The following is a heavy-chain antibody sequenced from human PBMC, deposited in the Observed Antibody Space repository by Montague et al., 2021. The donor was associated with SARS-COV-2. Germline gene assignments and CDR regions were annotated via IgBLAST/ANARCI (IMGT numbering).Heavy chain of an antibody. Sequence: SLRLSCAASGFTFSSYDMHWVRQATGKGLEWVSAIGTAGDTYYPGSVKGRFTISRENAESSLYLQMNSLRAGDTAVYYCARAGLGGAYYYYYGMGVWGQGTTVTVSS. D-gene: IGHD4-23*01. J-gene: IGHJ6*02. CDR2: IGTAGDT. V-gene: IGHV3-13*01. CDR1: GFTFSSYD. CDR3: ARAGLGGAYYYYYGMGV.